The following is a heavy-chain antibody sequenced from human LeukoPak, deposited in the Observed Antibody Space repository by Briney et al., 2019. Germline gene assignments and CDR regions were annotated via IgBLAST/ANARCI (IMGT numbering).Heavy chain of an antibody. J-gene: IGHJ3*02. CDR3: ASHYYDSSGYYSIDAFDI. V-gene: IGHV4-4*07. D-gene: IGHD3-22*01. CDR2: IYTSGST. Sequence: SDTLSLSCKASGGTISSYYLSWIRQPAGKGLEWIGRIYTSGSTNYNPSLKSRVTMSVDTSKNQFSLKLSDVTAADTAVYYCASHYYDSSGYYSIDAFDIWGRGTMVTVSS. CDR1: GGTISSYY.